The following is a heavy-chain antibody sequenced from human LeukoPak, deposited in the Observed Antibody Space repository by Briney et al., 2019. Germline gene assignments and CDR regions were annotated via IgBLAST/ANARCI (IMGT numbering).Heavy chain of an antibody. CDR2: ISSSSSYI. CDR3: AGARGLGPGGWFDP. V-gene: IGHV3-21*04. CDR1: GFTFSSYS. D-gene: IGHD3-10*01. J-gene: IGHJ5*02. Sequence: PGGSLRLSCAASGFTFSSYSMNWVRQAPGKGLEWVSSISSSSSYIYYADSVKGRFTISRDNAKNSLYLQMNSLRAEDTAVYYCAGARGLGPGGWFDPWGQGTLVTVSS.